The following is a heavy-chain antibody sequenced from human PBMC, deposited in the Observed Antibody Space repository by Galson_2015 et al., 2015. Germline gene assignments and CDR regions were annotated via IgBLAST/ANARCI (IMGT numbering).Heavy chain of an antibody. CDR3: AHRLQQLTAFDI. CDR2: ISWNDDK. CDR1: GFSLTTSGVG. Sequence: PALPKPPQPLTLTPTSSGFSLTTSGVGLGWLRQPPGNALEWLALISWNDDKRYTPSLKSRVTITKDTSKNQVVLTMTNMDPVDTATYYCAHRLQQLTAFDIWGQGTMVTVSS. J-gene: IGHJ3*02. V-gene: IGHV2-5*01. D-gene: IGHD6-13*01.